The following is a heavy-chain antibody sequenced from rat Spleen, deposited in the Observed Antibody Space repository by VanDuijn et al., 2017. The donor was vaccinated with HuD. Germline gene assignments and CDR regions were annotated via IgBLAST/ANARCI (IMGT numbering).Heavy chain of an antibody. V-gene: IGHV5S13*01. D-gene: IGHD1-10*01. CDR3: ARQTSITNWFAY. J-gene: IGHJ3*01. CDR1: GFTFSNYG. Sequence: EVQLVESDGGLVQPGRSLKLSCAASGFTFSNYGMAWVRQAPTKGLEWVASISTGGGNTYYRDSVKGRFTISRDNAKKTLYLQMDSLRSEDTATYYCARQTSITNWFAYWGQGTLVTVSS. CDR2: ISTGGGNT.